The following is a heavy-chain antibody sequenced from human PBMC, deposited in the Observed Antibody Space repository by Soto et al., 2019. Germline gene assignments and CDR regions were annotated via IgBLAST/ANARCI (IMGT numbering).Heavy chain of an antibody. Sequence: GGSLRLSCAPSGFTLRNCTMHWVRQAPGKGLEWVSYIGSSGGTIYYAESVKGRFAVSRDNAKNSLYLQMNSLRDEDTAVYYCARDRWELRKVGFDYWGQGTLVTVSS. CDR2: IGSSGGTI. J-gene: IGHJ4*02. V-gene: IGHV3-48*02. CDR3: ARDRWELRKVGFDY. CDR1: GFTLRNCT. D-gene: IGHD1-26*01.